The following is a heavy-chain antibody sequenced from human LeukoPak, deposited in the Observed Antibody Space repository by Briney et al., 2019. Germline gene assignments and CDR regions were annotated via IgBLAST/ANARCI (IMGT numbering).Heavy chain of an antibody. CDR1: GFTFSRYS. Sequence: TVGSLRLSCAASGFTFSRYSIIWVRQAPGTGRESVSRISGDAVSTYYVDSVKGRFTISRDNSKNTLYLQMSSLGAEDTAVYYCAKTGGFTKEAIDYWGQGTLDTVSS. V-gene: IGHV3-23*01. CDR3: AKTGGFTKEAIDY. CDR2: ISGDAVST. D-gene: IGHD4-23*01. J-gene: IGHJ4*02.